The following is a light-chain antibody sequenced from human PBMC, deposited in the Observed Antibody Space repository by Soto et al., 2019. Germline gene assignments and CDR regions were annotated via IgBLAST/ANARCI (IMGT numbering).Light chain of an antibody. CDR1: QSVSSN. CDR2: SAS. J-gene: IGKJ5*01. CDR3: QQYEIWPIT. Sequence: EIVMTQSPATLSVSPGERATLSCRASQSVSSNLAWHQQKPGQAPRLLIYSASTRATGTPARFSCSGSGTAFTLTISSLLSEDIAVYYCQQYEIWPITFGQGTRLEIK. V-gene: IGKV3-15*01.